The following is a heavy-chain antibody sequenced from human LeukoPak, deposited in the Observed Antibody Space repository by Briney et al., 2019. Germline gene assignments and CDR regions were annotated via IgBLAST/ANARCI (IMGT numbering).Heavy chain of an antibody. V-gene: IGHV4-59*12. CDR1: GGSFSTYY. J-gene: IGHJ4*02. CDR2: AYYSGST. CDR3: ARDLTAGSAIDY. Sequence: SETLSLTCTVSGGSFSTYYRTWVRQPPGKGLEWIGHAYYSGSTNYNPSLKSRVTLSLDTSKNQLSLRLSSVTAADAAVYYCARDLTAGSAIDYWGQGTLVTVSS. D-gene: IGHD6-19*01.